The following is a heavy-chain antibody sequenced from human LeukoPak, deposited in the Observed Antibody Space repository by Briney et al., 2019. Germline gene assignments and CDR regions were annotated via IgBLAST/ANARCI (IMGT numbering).Heavy chain of an antibody. CDR2: ISYDGSNK. J-gene: IGHJ4*02. V-gene: IGHV3-30-3*01. D-gene: IGHD3-10*01. CDR3: ARAAYGSGSSPADY. CDR1: GFTFSSYA. Sequence: PGGSLRLSCAASGFTFSSYAMHWVRQAPGKGRVGVAVISYDGSNKCYADSVRGRFTISRDNYKNTLYLQMNSLRAEDTAVYYCARAAYGSGSSPADYWGQGTLVTVSS.